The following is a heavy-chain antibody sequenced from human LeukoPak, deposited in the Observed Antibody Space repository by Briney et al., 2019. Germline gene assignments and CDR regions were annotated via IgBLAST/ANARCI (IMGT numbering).Heavy chain of an antibody. CDR3: ARDPHYYDSSGYGY. J-gene: IGHJ4*02. CDR2: IYHSGST. Sequence: SETLSLTCAVSGGSISSSNWWSWARQPPGKGLEWIGEIYHSGSTNYNPSLKSRVTISVDKSKNQFSLKLSSVTAADTAVYYCARDPHYYDSSGYGYWGQGTLVTVSS. CDR1: GGSISSSNW. V-gene: IGHV4-4*02. D-gene: IGHD3-22*01.